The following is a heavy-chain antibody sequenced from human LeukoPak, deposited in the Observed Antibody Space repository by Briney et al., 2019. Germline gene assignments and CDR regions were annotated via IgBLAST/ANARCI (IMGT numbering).Heavy chain of an antibody. D-gene: IGHD3-22*01. CDR1: GASISTGGYY. CDR2: FHSSGST. CDR3: ARGSDSRKTGY. V-gene: IGHV4-31*03. Sequence: SEALSLTCTVSGASISTGGYYGNWIRQFPGKGLEWIGYFHSSGSTYYNPSLQGRVTMSVDTSKNQLSLKLSFVTAADTAVYYCARGSDSRKTGYWGQGTLVTVSS. J-gene: IGHJ4*02.